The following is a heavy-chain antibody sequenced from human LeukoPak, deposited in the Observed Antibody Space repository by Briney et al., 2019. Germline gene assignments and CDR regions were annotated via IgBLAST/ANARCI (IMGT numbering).Heavy chain of an antibody. CDR2: VFYSGST. CDR3: ARQDSSNWD. J-gene: IGHJ4*02. V-gene: IGHV4-39*01. CDR1: GGSIRRSTYY. Sequence: PSETLSLTCTVSGGSIRRSTYYWGGIRQPPGKGLEWIGSVFYSGSTYYNPSLKSRVTISVDTSKNQFSVKLNSVTAADTAVYYCARQDSSNWDWGQGTLVTVSS. D-gene: IGHD6-13*01.